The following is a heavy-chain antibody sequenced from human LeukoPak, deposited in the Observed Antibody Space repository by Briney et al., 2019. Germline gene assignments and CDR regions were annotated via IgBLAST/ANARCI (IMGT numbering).Heavy chain of an antibody. CDR1: GYSISSGYY. CDR2: ISSSGSTI. D-gene: IGHD5-18*01. J-gene: IGHJ4*02. CDR3: ARGGYSYGLWY. Sequence: LSLTCTVSGYSISSGYYWGWIRQPPGKGLEWVSYISSSGSTIYYADSVKGRFTISRDNAKNSLYLQMNSLRAEDTAVYYCARGGYSYGLWYWGQGTLVTVSS. V-gene: IGHV3-11*04.